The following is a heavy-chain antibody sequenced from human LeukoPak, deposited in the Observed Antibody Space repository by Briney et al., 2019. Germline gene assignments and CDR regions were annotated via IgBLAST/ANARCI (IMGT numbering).Heavy chain of an antibody. J-gene: IGHJ6*02. CDR3: ARDLDNPKNSCTSTTCIDV. CDR2: ISSYGGNT. D-gene: IGHD2-2*01. Sequence: GASVKVSCKASGYIFINHGISWVRQAPGQGPGWMGWISSYGGNTKYAQKFQGRVTLTTETSTSTTYMELTSLRSDDTAVYYCARDLDNPKNSCTSTTCIDVWGQGTTVIVSS. V-gene: IGHV1-18*01. CDR1: GYIFINHG.